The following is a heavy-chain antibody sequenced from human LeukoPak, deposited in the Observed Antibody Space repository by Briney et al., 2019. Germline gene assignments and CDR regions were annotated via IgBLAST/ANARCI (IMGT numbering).Heavy chain of an antibody. Sequence: PGGSLRLSCAASGFTFSTYAMHWVRQTPGKGLEYVSAISTNGGGTYYANSVKGRFTISRDNSKNTLYLQMGSLRAEDMAVYYCARYCNGVTCYSGYEYWGQGTLVTVSP. D-gene: IGHD2-15*01. CDR3: ARYCNGVTCYSGYEY. CDR2: ISTNGGGT. V-gene: IGHV3-64*01. J-gene: IGHJ4*02. CDR1: GFTFSTYA.